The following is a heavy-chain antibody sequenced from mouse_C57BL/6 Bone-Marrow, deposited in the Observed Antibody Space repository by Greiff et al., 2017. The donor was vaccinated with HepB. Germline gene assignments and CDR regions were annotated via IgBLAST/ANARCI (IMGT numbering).Heavy chain of an antibody. CDR2: IHPNSGST. Sequence: QVQLQQSGAELVKPGASVKLSCKASGYTFTSYWMHWVKQRPGQGLEWIGMIHPNSGSTNYNEKFKSKATLTVDKSSSTAYMQLSSLTSEDSAVYYCARDPLYYYGSSYFDYWGQGTTLTVSS. CDR3: ARDPLYYYGSSYFDY. V-gene: IGHV1-64*01. CDR1: GYTFTSYW. D-gene: IGHD1-1*01. J-gene: IGHJ2*01.